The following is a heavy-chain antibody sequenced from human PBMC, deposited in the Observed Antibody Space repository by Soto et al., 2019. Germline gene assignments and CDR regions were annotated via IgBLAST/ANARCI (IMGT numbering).Heavy chain of an antibody. CDR2: INPSSGRT. CDR3: ARDHNFGFILYAMDV. J-gene: IGHJ6*02. Sequence: ASVKVSCKASGYTFTRYSMHWVRQAPGQGLEWMGIINPSSGRTSYAQNFQGRVTMTSDTSTSIVYMEMSSLKSEDTAVYYCARDHNFGFILYAMDVWGQGTTVTVSS. CDR1: GYTFTRYS. D-gene: IGHD2-15*01. V-gene: IGHV1-46*01.